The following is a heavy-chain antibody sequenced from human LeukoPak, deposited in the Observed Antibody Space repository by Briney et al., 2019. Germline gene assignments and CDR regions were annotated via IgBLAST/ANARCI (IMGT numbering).Heavy chain of an antibody. CDR3: AAGYSSSWYNVYYYYYGMDV. J-gene: IGHJ6*02. V-gene: IGHV1-18*01. D-gene: IGHD6-13*01. Sequence: ASVKVSCKASGYTFTSYGISWVRQAPGQGLEWMGWISAYNGNTNYAQKLQGRVTMTTDTSTSTAYMELRSLRSDDTAVYYCAAGYSSSWYNVYYYYYGMDVWGQGTTVTVS. CDR1: GYTFTSYG. CDR2: ISAYNGNT.